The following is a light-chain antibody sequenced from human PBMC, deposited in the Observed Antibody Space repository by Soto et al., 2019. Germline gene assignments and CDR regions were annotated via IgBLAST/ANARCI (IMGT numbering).Light chain of an antibody. V-gene: IGKV3-20*01. Sequence: IVLTQSPGTLSLSPAERATISCRASQTIITMDLAWYQQKPGQSPRRLIYGTSNRATGIPDRLRGSGSGTAFTLTISSLEPEDFVVYYCHQYGSLPLTFGGGAKVEIK. CDR3: HQYGSLPLT. CDR2: GTS. J-gene: IGKJ4*01. CDR1: QTIITMD.